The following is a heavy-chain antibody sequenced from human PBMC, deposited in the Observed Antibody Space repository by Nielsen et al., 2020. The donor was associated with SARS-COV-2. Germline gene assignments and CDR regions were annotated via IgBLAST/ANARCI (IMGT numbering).Heavy chain of an antibody. CDR2: ISAYNGNT. Sequence: ASVKVSCKASGYTFTSYGISWVRQAPGQGLEWMGWISAYNGNTNYAQKLQGRVTMTTDTSTSTAYMELRRLRSDDTAVYYCEREWELLPSDAFDIWGQGTMVTVSS. J-gene: IGHJ3*02. D-gene: IGHD1-26*01. CDR3: EREWELLPSDAFDI. CDR1: GYTFTSYG. V-gene: IGHV1-18*01.